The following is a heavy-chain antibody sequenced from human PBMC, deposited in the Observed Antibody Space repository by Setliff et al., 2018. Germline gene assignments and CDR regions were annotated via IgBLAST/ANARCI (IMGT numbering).Heavy chain of an antibody. CDR1: GGSISTSSY. Sequence: SETLSLTCTVSGGSISTSSYWGWIRQPPGKGLEWIGSIYYSGTTYYNPSLKSRVTISVDTSKNQFSLKLSSVTAADTAVYYCARHGNDRTYYYYYYYMDVWGKGTTVTVSS. CDR2: IYYSGTT. J-gene: IGHJ6*03. D-gene: IGHD1-1*01. V-gene: IGHV4-39*01. CDR3: ARHGNDRTYYYYYYYMDV.